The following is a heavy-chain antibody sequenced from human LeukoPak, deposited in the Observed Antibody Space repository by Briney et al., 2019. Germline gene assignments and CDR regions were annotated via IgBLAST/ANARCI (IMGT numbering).Heavy chain of an antibody. CDR3: TSGLSVRRSNNTPVDY. CDR1: GFTFSGSA. J-gene: IGHJ4*02. D-gene: IGHD1-1*01. V-gene: IGHV3-73*01. Sequence: GSLRLSCTASGFTFSGSAMHWVRQASGKGLEWVGRIRSKANSYATVYAASVKGRFTISRDDSKNTAYLQMNSLKTEDAAVYYCTSGLSVRRSNNTPVDYWGQGTLVTVSS. CDR2: IRSKANSYAT.